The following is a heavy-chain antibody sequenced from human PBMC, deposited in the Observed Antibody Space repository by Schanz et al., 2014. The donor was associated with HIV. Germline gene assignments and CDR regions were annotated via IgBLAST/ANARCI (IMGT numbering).Heavy chain of an antibody. J-gene: IGHJ6*02. D-gene: IGHD3-10*01. CDR2: IDTDWST. Sequence: EVQLLESGGGLLQPGGSLRLSCAASGFTFSSSWMHWVRQAPGKGLVWVSHIDTDWSTNYADSVKGRFTISRDNSRNTLYLEMNSLRADDTAVYYCAKDKYYYGSGSYIYFYYGMDVGGQGTTVTVSS. V-gene: IGHV3-74*01. CDR1: GFTFSSSW. CDR3: AKDKYYYGSGSYIYFYYGMDV.